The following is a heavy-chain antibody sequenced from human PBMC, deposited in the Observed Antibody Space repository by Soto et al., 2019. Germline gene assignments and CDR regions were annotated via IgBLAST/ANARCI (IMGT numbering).Heavy chain of an antibody. CDR2: TNPNSGGT. CDR3: ARAGPAYYDSSGYYYYF. J-gene: IGHJ4*02. V-gene: IGHV1-2*02. D-gene: IGHD3-22*01. Sequence: ASVKVSCKASGYTFTGYYMHWVRQAPGQGLEWMGWTNPNSGGTNYAQKFQGRVTMTRDTSISTAYMELSRLRSDDTAVYYCARAGPAYYDSSGYYYYFWGQGTLVTVS. CDR1: GYTFTGYY.